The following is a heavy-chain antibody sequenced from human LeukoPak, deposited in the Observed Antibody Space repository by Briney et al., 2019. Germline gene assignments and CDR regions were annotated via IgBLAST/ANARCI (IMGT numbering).Heavy chain of an antibody. D-gene: IGHD3-10*01. CDR2: INHSGST. CDR3: ARAHSGSGSYYSTFDY. J-gene: IGHJ4*02. CDR1: GGSFSGYY. Sequence: SETLSLTCAVYGGSFSGYYWSWIRQPPGKGLEWIGEINHSGSTNYNPSLKSRVTISVDTSKNQFSLKLSSVTAADTAVYYCARAHSGSGSYYSTFDYWGQGTLSPSPQ. V-gene: IGHV4-34*01.